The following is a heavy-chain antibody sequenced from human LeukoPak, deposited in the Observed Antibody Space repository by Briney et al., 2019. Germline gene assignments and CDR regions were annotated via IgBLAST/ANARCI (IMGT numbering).Heavy chain of an antibody. CDR2: ISSSSSDT. CDR1: GFTFSDSY. CDR3: ARGSRTIELGDGY. Sequence: PGGSLRLSCAASGFTFSDSYMSWIRQTPGKGLEWLSYISSSSSDTNYADSVKGRFTISRDNAKNSLYLQMNSLRAEDTAVYYCARGSRTIELGDGYWGQGTLVTVSS. J-gene: IGHJ4*02. V-gene: IGHV3-11*06. D-gene: IGHD5-24*01.